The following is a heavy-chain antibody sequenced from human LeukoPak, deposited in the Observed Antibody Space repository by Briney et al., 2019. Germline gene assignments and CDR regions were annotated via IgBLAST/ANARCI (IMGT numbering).Heavy chain of an antibody. D-gene: IGHD1-1*01. CDR3: ARWNWNPAMPQAFDG. CDR1: GYIFTNYA. Sequence: VASVKVSCKASGYIFTNYAIHWVRQAPGQRPQWMGWINAANGNTKYSQEFQGRVTITRDTSASTAYMEMSSLRSDDMAVYYCARWNWNPAMPQAFDGWGQGTMVTVSS. CDR2: INAANGNT. V-gene: IGHV1-3*03. J-gene: IGHJ3*01.